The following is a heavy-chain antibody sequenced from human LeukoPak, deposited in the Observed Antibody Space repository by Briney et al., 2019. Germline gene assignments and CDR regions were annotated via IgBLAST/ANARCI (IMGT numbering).Heavy chain of an antibody. D-gene: IGHD3-16*01. CDR2: ISYDGSNK. Sequence: GGSLRLSCAASGFTFSSYAMHWVRQAPGKGLEWVAVISYDGSNKYYADSVKGRFTISRDNSKNTLYLQMNSLRAEDTAVYYCASPQGVGFDYVWGSPGYWGQGTLVTVSS. V-gene: IGHV3-30-3*01. CDR3: ASPQGVGFDYVWGSPGY. CDR1: GFTFSSYA. J-gene: IGHJ4*02.